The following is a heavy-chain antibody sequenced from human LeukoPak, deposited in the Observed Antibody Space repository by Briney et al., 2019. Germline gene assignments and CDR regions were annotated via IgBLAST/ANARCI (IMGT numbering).Heavy chain of an antibody. Sequence: ASVKASCKASGYTFTSYGISWVRQAPGQGLEWMGWISAYNSNTNYAQKLQGRVTMTTDTSTSTAYMELRSLRSDDTAVYYCARDGSYYYGSGSYLWGQGTLVTVSS. CDR1: GYTFTSYG. J-gene: IGHJ4*02. CDR3: ARDGSYYYGSGSYL. CDR2: ISAYNSNT. V-gene: IGHV1-18*01. D-gene: IGHD3-10*01.